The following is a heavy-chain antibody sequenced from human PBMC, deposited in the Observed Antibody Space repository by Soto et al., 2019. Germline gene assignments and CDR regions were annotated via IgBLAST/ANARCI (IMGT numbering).Heavy chain of an antibody. CDR1: GFTFRSYA. CDR3: AKEKISTSCCNWFDP. CDR2: ISYDGRDK. V-gene: IGHV3-30*04. Sequence: PGGSLRLSCAASGFTFRSYATHWVRQAPGKGLEWVAVISYDGRDKKHADSVKGRFTISRDNSNNMVYLQMNSLRAEDTAVYYCAKEKISTSCCNWFDPWGQGTLVTVSS. J-gene: IGHJ5*02. D-gene: IGHD2-2*01.